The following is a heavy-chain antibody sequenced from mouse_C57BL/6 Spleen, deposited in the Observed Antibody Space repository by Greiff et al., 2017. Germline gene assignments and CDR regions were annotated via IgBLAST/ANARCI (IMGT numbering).Heavy chain of an antibody. V-gene: IGHV1-81*01. J-gene: IGHJ4*01. Sequence: QVQLQQSGAELARPGASVKLSCKASGYTFTSYGISWVKQRTGQGLEWIGEIYPRSGNTYYNEKFKGKATLTADKSSSTAYMELRSLTSEDSAVYFCARSDLYAMDYWGQGTSGTVSS. CDR2: IYPRSGNT. CDR1: GYTFTSYG. CDR3: ARSDLYAMDY.